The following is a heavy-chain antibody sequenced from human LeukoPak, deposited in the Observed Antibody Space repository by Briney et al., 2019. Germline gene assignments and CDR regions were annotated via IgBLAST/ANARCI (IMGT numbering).Heavy chain of an antibody. J-gene: IGHJ4*02. V-gene: IGHV4-31*03. CDR3: ARVSQEDYSTKFDY. CDR1: GGSISSGGYY. CDR2: IYYSGST. Sequence: PSQTLSLTCTVSGGSISSGGYYWRWIRQHPGKGLEWIGYIYYSGSTYYNPSLKSRVTISVDTSKNQFSLKLSSVTAADTAVYYCARVSQEDYSTKFDYWGQGTLVTASS. D-gene: IGHD4-11*01.